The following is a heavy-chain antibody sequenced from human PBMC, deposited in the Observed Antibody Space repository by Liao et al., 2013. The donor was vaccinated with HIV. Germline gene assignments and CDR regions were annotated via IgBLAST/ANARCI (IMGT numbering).Heavy chain of an antibody. CDR2: IYTSGST. Sequence: QVQLQESGPGLVKPSETLSLTCTVSGGSISSYYWSWIRQPAGKGLEWIGRIYTSGSTNYNPSLKSRVTISVDTSQNQVSLKLSSVTAADTAVYYCARERDGGNQLYFDYWGQGTLVTVSS. V-gene: IGHV4-4*07. D-gene: IGHD4-23*01. CDR1: GGSISSYY. J-gene: IGHJ4*02. CDR3: ARERDGGNQLYFDY.